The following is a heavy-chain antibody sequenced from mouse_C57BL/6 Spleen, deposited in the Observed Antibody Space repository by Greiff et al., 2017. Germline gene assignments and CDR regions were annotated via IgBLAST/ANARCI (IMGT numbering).Heavy chain of an antibody. D-gene: IGHD1-1*01. CDR2: ISYDGSN. Sequence: EVQLQQSGPGLVKPSQSLSLTCSVTGYSITSGYYWNWIRQFPGNKLEWMGYISYDGSNNYNPSLKNRISITRDTSKNQFFLKLNSVTTEDTATYYCARRARTVVAFDYWGQGTTLTVSS. CDR3: ARRARTVVAFDY. V-gene: IGHV3-6*01. CDR1: GYSITSGYY. J-gene: IGHJ2*01.